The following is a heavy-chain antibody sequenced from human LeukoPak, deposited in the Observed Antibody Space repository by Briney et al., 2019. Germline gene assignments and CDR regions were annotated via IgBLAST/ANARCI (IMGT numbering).Heavy chain of an antibody. CDR3: ARSPRATISGIDY. V-gene: IGHV4-59*08. Sequence: TSSETLSLTCTVSGGSISSYYWSWIRQPPGKGLEWIGYIYYSGSTNYNPSLKSRVTISVDTSKNQFSLKLSAVTAADTAVYYCARSPRATISGIDYWGQGTLVTVSS. CDR1: GGSISSYY. D-gene: IGHD5-24*01. CDR2: IYYSGST. J-gene: IGHJ4*02.